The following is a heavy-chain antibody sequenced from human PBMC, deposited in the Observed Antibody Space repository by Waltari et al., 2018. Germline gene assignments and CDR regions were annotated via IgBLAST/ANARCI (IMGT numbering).Heavy chain of an antibody. V-gene: IGHV3-73*02. CDR1: GFTFMCSA. CDR3: TKADTSGSDIYWYFNL. D-gene: IGHD3-10*01. J-gene: IGHJ2*01. CDR2: IRSKANSYGT. Sequence: EVQLVESGGALVQPGWSLKLSCAASGFTFMCSAAQRVGTYSGKGLEWVGRIRSKANSYGTAYAASVKGRFTISRDDSKNTAYLKMNSLKTEDTAVYYCTKADTSGSDIYWYFNLWGRGTLVTVSS.